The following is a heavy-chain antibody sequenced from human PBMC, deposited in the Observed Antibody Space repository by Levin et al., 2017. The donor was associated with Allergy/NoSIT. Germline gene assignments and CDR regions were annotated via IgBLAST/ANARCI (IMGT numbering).Heavy chain of an antibody. CDR3: ARDDYANYYYYMDV. Sequence: SCAASGFTFSSYWMSWVRQAPGKGLEWVANIKQDGSEKYYVDSVKGRFTISRDNAKNSLYLQMNSLRAEDTAVYYCARDDYANYYYYMDVWGKGTTVTVSS. D-gene: IGHD4-17*01. CDR1: GFTFSSYW. CDR2: IKQDGSEK. J-gene: IGHJ6*03. V-gene: IGHV3-7*01.